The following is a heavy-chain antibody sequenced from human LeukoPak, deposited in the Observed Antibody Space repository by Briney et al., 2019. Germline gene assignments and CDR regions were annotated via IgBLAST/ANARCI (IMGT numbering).Heavy chain of an antibody. Sequence: PGGSLRLSCVASEFMFSNYGMHWVRQAPNKGLEWVAFIRYDGTNQYYADSVRGRFTVSRDNSENTLYLQMNSLRAEDTAVYYCARDLFLNSSSPFDPWGQGTLVTVSS. CDR2: IRYDGTNQ. CDR3: ARDLFLNSSSPFDP. V-gene: IGHV3-30*02. CDR1: EFMFSNYG. J-gene: IGHJ5*02. D-gene: IGHD6-13*01.